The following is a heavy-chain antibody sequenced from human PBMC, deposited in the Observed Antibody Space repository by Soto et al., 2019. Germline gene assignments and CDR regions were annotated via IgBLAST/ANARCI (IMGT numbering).Heavy chain of an antibody. Sequence: ASVKVSCKASGYTFTSYGISWVRQAPGQGLEWMGWISAYNGNTNYAQKLQGRVTMTTDTSTSTAYMELRSLRSDDTAVYYCARGGGGQQQLFALYYFDYWGQGTLVTVSS. CDR3: ARGGGGQQQLFALYYFDY. J-gene: IGHJ4*02. V-gene: IGHV1-18*01. CDR1: GYTFTSYG. D-gene: IGHD6-13*01. CDR2: ISAYNGNT.